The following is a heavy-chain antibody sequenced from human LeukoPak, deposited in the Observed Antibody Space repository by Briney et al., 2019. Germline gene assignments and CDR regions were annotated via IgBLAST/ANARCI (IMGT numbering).Heavy chain of an antibody. V-gene: IGHV3-74*01. CDR1: GFTFSISW. J-gene: IGHJ4*02. CDR3: AVLSGYYRV. CDR2: INLDGSST. D-gene: IGHD3-22*01. Sequence: PGGSLRLSCAASGFTFSISWVHWVRPVPGGGRGWVSGINLDGSSTGYADSVKGRFNLSRDNARDTLYLQRNSLGAEDTAVYYCAVLSGYYRVWGRGPLVSVPS.